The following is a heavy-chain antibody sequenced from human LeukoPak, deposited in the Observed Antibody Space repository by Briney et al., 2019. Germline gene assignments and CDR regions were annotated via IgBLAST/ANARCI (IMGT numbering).Heavy chain of an antibody. J-gene: IGHJ5*02. D-gene: IGHD3-9*01. CDR3: AYYDILTGLGFDP. V-gene: IGHV5-51*01. Sequence: GESLKIYFKGSGYSFTSYWIGWVRQMPGKGLEWMGIIYPGDSDTRYSPSFQGQVTISADKSISTAYLQWSSLKASDTAMYYCAYYDILTGLGFDPWGQGTLVTVSS. CDR2: IYPGDSDT. CDR1: GYSFTSYW.